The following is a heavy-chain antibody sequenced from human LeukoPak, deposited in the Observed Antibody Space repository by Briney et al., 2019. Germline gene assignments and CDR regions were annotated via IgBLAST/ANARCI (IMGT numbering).Heavy chain of an antibody. Sequence: ASVKVSCKASGYSFASYGIHWVRQAPGQRLEWMGWINAGNGNTEYSQKFEGRVTISREISAGTVYMELSSLRSEDTAVYYCAKLGSFGGWFFFDYWGQGTLVTVSS. CDR3: AKLGSFGGWFFFDY. CDR2: INAGNGNT. D-gene: IGHD6-19*01. J-gene: IGHJ4*02. CDR1: GYSFASYG. V-gene: IGHV1-3*01.